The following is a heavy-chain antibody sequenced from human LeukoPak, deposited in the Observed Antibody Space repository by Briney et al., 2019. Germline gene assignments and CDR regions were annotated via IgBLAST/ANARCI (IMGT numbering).Heavy chain of an antibody. Sequence: SETLSLTCTVSGGSISSYYWSWIRQPPGKGLEWIGYIYYSGSTNYNPSLKSRVTISVDTSKNQFSLKLSSVTAADTAVYYCAREGPRSYYDFWSGYYSQAFDIWGQGTMVTVSS. CDR2: IYYSGST. J-gene: IGHJ3*02. CDR1: GGSISSYY. CDR3: AREGPRSYYDFWSGYYSQAFDI. D-gene: IGHD3-3*01. V-gene: IGHV4-59*01.